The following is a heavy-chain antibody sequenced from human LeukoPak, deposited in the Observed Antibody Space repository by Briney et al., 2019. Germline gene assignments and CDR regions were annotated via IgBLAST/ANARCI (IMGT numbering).Heavy chain of an antibody. Sequence: GSLRLSCAAAGFTFNNDGMQWVRQAPGRGVVGWAVIRYDGSNTYYADSVKGRFTVSRDDSKNTLYLQMTSLRGDDTAVYYCARDGGSAWFLDYWGQGTLVIVSS. V-gene: IGHV3-30*02. CDR3: ARDGGSAWFLDY. CDR2: IRYDGSNT. D-gene: IGHD6-19*01. CDR1: GFTFNNDG. J-gene: IGHJ4*02.